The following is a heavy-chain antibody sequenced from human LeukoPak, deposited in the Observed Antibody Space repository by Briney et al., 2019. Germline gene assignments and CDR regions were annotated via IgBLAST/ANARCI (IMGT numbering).Heavy chain of an antibody. V-gene: IGHV3-11*01. J-gene: IGHJ6*03. CDR2: ISGSGSTI. Sequence: GGSLRLSCAASGFTFSDHYMSWIRQAPGKGLEWVSYISGSGSTIYYADSVKGRFTISRDNAKNSLYLQMNSLRAEDTAVYYCARDGETYYYDSRGYSDYYDYYMDVWGKGTTVTVSS. CDR1: GFTFSDHY. CDR3: ARDGETYYYDSRGYSDYYDYYMDV. D-gene: IGHD3-22*01.